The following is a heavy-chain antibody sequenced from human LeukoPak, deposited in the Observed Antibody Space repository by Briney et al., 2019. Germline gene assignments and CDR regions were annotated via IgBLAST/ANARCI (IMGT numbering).Heavy chain of an antibody. Sequence: GGSLRLSCAASGFTFNSYAMSWVRQAPGKGLEWVSAVSGRGSRTFYAESVKGRFTISRDNSQNTLYLQMHSLRAEDTAVYYCAKDPYGDDYNYSLDYWGQGTLVTV. J-gene: IGHJ4*02. D-gene: IGHD4-17*01. CDR3: AKDPYGDDYNYSLDY. CDR2: VSGRGSRT. CDR1: GFTFNSYA. V-gene: IGHV3-23*01.